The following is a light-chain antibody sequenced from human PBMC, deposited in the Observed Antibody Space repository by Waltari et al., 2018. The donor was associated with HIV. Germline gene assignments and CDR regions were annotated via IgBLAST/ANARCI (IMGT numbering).Light chain of an antibody. CDR3: CSYAGTNTYV. CDR1: SSAVGNSNY. Sequence: QSALTQPASVSGSPGQSITIPCTGTSSAVGNSNYVSWYQQHPGKVPKLMIYDVSKRPSGVSNRLSGSKSGNTASLTISGLQAEDEADYYCCSYAGTNTYVFGSGTKVTVL. CDR2: DVS. V-gene: IGLV2-23*02. J-gene: IGLJ1*01.